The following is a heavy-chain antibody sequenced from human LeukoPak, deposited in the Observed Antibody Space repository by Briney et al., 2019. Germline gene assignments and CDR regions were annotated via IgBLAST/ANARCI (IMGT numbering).Heavy chain of an antibody. D-gene: IGHD3-16*01. V-gene: IGHV1-8*02. CDR2: VSTDSGNS. CDR3: ARGVSRGVDY. Sequence: ASVKVSCKASGYTFTNYDINWVRQATGQGLEWLGWVSTDSGNSDSAQKFQGRITLTRDTSISTVFLELRNLRSDDTAVYHCARGVSRGVDYWGQGTLVTVSS. CDR1: GYTFTNYD. J-gene: IGHJ4*02.